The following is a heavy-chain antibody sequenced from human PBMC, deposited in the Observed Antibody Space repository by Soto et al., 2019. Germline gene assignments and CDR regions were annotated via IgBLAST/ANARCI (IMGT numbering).Heavy chain of an antibody. V-gene: IGHV3-33*01. D-gene: IGHD4-17*01. Sequence: QVQLVESGGGVVQPGRSLRLSCAASGFTFSSYGMHWVRQAPGKGLEWVAVIWYDGSNKYYADSVKGRFTISRDNSKNTLYLKINSLRAEDTAVYYWARALGDSGEFRDVWGQGTTVTVSS. J-gene: IGHJ6*02. CDR1: GFTFSSYG. CDR3: ARALGDSGEFRDV. CDR2: IWYDGSNK.